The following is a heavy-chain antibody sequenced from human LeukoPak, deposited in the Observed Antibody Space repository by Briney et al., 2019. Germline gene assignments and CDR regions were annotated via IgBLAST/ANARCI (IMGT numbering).Heavy chain of an antibody. D-gene: IGHD2-2*01. J-gene: IGHJ4*02. V-gene: IGHV1-69*05. CDR2: IIPIFGTA. Sequence: GASVKVSCKASGGTFSSYAISWVRQAPGQGLEWMGGIIPIFGTANYAQKFQGRVTITTDESTSTAYMELSSLRSEDTAVYYCARTAGVPAADSFFDYWGQGTLVTVSS. CDR1: GGTFSSYA. CDR3: ARTAGVPAADSFFDY.